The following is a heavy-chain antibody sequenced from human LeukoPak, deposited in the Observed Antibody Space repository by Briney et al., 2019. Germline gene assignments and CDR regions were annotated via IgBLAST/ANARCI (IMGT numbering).Heavy chain of an antibody. CDR3: ARHYYDSSVYSRPAFDI. J-gene: IGHJ3*02. CDR2: IYTSGNT. Sequence: SETLSLTCTVSGGSISSGGYYWSWIRQPAGKGLEWIGRIYTSGNTNYNPSLKSRVTISLDTSKNQFSLKLSSVTAADTAVYYCARHYYDSSVYSRPAFDIWGQGTMVTVSS. D-gene: IGHD3-22*01. V-gene: IGHV4-61*02. CDR1: GGSISSGGYY.